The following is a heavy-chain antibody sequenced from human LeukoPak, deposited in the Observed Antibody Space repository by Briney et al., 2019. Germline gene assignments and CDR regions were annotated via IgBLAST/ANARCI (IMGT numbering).Heavy chain of an antibody. J-gene: IGHJ4*02. V-gene: IGHV3-30*18. CDR2: ISYDGSNK. Sequence: GRSLRLSCAASGFTFSSYGMHWVRQAPGKGLEWVAVISYDGSNKYYADSVKGRFTISRDNSKNTLYLQMNSLRAEDTAVYYCAKESSSLRYFDWLPGGYWGQGTLVTVSS. D-gene: IGHD3-9*01. CDR3: AKESSSLRYFDWLPGGY. CDR1: GFTFSSYG.